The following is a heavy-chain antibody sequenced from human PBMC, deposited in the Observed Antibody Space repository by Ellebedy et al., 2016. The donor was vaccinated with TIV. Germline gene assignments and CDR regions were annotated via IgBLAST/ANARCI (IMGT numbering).Heavy chain of an antibody. CDR2: IYHSGST. J-gene: IGHJ6*02. CDR1: GYSISSGHY. CDR3: AKGILSGGYYYGLDV. Sequence: MPSETLSLTCTVSGYSISSGHYWGWIRQPPGKGLEWIGCIYHSGSTYYNPSLKSRVTISLDTSKNQFPLKLSSVTAADTAVYSCAKGILSGGYYYGLDVWGQGTTVAVSS. V-gene: IGHV4-38-2*02. D-gene: IGHD2-15*01.